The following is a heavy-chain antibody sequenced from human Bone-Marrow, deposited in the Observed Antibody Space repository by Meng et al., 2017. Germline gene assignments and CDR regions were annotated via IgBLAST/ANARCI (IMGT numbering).Heavy chain of an antibody. J-gene: IGHJ4*02. CDR3: ARVGDCSTTSCYAVSFDY. CDR1: GYSISSGYY. Sequence: ESLKISCTVSGYSISSGYYWGWIRQPPGKGLEWIGHIYHTGVTYYIPSLKSRVTISVDTSKNQFSLNLSSVTAADTAVYYCARVGDCSTTSCYAVSFDYWGQGTLVTVSS. V-gene: IGHV4-38-2*02. D-gene: IGHD2-2*01. CDR2: IYHTGVT.